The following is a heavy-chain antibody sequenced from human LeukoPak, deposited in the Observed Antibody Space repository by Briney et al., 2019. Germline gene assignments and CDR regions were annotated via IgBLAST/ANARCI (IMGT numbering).Heavy chain of an antibody. CDR3: ARDYYVTD. V-gene: IGHV3-53*01. CDR1: GFTFSSYA. D-gene: IGHD3-10*02. J-gene: IGHJ4*02. CDR2: IYSGDST. Sequence: GGSLRLSCAASGFTFSSYAMSWVRQAPGKGLEWVSVIYSGDSTYYADSVKGRFTISRDNSKNTLYLQMNSLRAEDTAVYYCARDYYVTDWGQGTLVTVSS.